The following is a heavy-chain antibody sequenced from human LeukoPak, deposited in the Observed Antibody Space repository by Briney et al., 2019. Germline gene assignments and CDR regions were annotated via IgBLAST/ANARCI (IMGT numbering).Heavy chain of an antibody. V-gene: IGHV3-23*01. CDR1: GFTFSSYA. Sequence: GGSLRLSCAASGFTFSSYAMSWVRQAPGKGLEWVSAISGSGGSTYYADSVKGRFTISRDNSKNTLYLQMNSLRAEDTAVYYCAKDRPPDIVVVTASDYWGQGTLVTVSS. D-gene: IGHD2-21*02. CDR2: ISGSGGST. CDR3: AKDRPPDIVVVTASDY. J-gene: IGHJ4*02.